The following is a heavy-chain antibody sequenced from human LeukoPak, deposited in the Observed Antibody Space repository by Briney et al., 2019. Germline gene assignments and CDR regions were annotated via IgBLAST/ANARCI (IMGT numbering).Heavy chain of an antibody. CDR3: ATSSVWYRFFDY. J-gene: IGHJ4*02. D-gene: IGHD6-19*01. V-gene: IGHV3-48*04. CDR1: GFTFSSYW. CDR2: ISSSGSTI. Sequence: PGGSLRLSCAASGFTFSSYWMNWVRQAPGKGLEWVSYISSSGSTIYYADSVKGRFTISRDNAKNSLYLQMNSLRAEDTAIYYCATSSVWYRFFDYWGQGTLVTVSS.